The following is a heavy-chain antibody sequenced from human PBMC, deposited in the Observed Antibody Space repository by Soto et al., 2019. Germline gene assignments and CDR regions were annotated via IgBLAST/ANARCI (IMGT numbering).Heavy chain of an antibody. CDR2: IIPIFGTA. V-gene: IGHV1-69*13. CDR1: GGTFSSYA. D-gene: IGHD3-22*01. CDR3: ARGKLSRDSSGYDDDYYGMDV. J-gene: IGHJ6*02. Sequence: SVKVSCKASGGTFSSYAISWVRQAPGQGLEWMGGIIPIFGTANYAQKFQGRVTITADESTSTAYMELSSLRSGHTAVYYCARGKLSRDSSGYDDDYYGMDVWG.